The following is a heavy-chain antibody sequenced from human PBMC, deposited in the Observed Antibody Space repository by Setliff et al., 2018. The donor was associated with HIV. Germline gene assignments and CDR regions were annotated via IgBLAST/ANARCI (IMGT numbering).Heavy chain of an antibody. V-gene: IGHV4-34*01. CDR2: IIHSGGT. J-gene: IGHJ4*02. CDR1: GGSFSGYY. Sequence: SATLSLTCAVYGGSFSGYYWTWIRRPPGRGLEWIGEIIHSGGTNYNRSLKSRVTISVDTSKNQFSLNLSSVTASDTAVYYCARGGLGVVGAIDYWSQGTLVTVSS. CDR3: ARGGLGVVGAIDY. D-gene: IGHD2-15*01.